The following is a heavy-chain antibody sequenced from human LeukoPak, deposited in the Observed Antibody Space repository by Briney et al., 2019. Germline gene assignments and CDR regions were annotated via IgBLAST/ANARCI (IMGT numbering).Heavy chain of an antibody. CDR3: ASQYYYDSSGYQDY. Sequence: SETLSLTCTVSGGSISSSSYYWGWIRQPPGKGLEWIGSIYYSGSTYYNPSLKSRVTISVDTSKNQFSLKLSSVTAADTAEYYCASQYYYDSSGYQDYWGQGTLVTVSS. CDR1: GGSISSSSYY. J-gene: IGHJ4*02. CDR2: IYYSGST. D-gene: IGHD3-22*01. V-gene: IGHV4-39*01.